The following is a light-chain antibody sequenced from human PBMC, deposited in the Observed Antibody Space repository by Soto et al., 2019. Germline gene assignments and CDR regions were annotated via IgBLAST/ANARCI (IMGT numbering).Light chain of an antibody. CDR1: SSGVGGYNY. V-gene: IGLV2-8*01. Sequence: QSALTQPPSASGSPGQSVTISCTGTSSGVGGYNYVSWYQQHPGKAPKLMIYEVSKRPSGVPDRFSGSKSGSTASLTVSGLQAEDEADYYCSSYAGSNNLVFGGGTKLTVL. J-gene: IGLJ2*01. CDR3: SSYAGSNNLV. CDR2: EVS.